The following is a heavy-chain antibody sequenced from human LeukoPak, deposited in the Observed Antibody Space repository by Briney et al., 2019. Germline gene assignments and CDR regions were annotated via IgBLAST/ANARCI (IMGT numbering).Heavy chain of an antibody. D-gene: IGHD1-26*01. CDR3: ARYEWDLPPGY. V-gene: IGHV4-30-2*01. CDR2: IYHSGST. J-gene: IGHJ4*02. CDR1: GGSISSGGYY. Sequence: SETLSLTCTVSGGSISSGGYYWSWIRQPPGKGLEWIGYIYHSGSTYYNPSLKSRVTISIDRSKNQFSLKLSSVTAADTAVYYCARYEWDLPPGYWGQGTLVTVSS.